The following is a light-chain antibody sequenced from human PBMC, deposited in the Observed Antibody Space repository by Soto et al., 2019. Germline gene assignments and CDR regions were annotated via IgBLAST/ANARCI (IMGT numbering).Light chain of an antibody. CDR3: QQRRSWQVT. J-gene: IGKJ5*01. CDR2: DAS. CDR1: QSINSY. V-gene: IGKV3D-11*02. Sequence: IRMTQSPSSLSASTGDRVTITCRASQSINSYLAWYQQKPGQAPRLLIYDASKRATGIPARFSGSGSGTNFTLTISSLEPEDFAVYYCQQRRSWQVTFGQGTRLEIK.